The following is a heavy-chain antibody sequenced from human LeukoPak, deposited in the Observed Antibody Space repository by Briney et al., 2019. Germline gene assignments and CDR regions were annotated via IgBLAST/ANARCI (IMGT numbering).Heavy chain of an antibody. D-gene: IGHD3-3*01. CDR1: GGSISTYY. CDR2: IYTSGST. CDR3: ARSHYDFWSGYFDY. Sequence: SETLSLTCTVSGGSISTYYWSWIRQPAGKGLEWIGRIYTSGSTNYNPSLKGRVTMSVDTSKKQFSLKLSSVTAADTAVYYCARSHYDFWSGYFDYWGQGTLVTVSS. J-gene: IGHJ4*02. V-gene: IGHV4-4*07.